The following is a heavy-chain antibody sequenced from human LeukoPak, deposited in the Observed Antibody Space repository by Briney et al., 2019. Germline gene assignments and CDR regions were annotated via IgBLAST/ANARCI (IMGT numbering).Heavy chain of an antibody. CDR3: ASTWNYLYFDY. CDR1: GFTFSSYW. D-gene: IGHD1-7*01. Sequence: GGSLRLSCAASGFTFSSYWMSWVRQAPGKGLEWVASIKRDGSEEYYVDSVKGRFTISRDNAKNSVYLQMNSLRAEDTAVYYCASTWNYLYFDYWGQGTLVTVSS. J-gene: IGHJ4*02. V-gene: IGHV3-7*01. CDR2: IKRDGSEE.